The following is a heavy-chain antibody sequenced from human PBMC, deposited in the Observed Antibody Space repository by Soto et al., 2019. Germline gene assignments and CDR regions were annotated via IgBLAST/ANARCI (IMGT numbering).Heavy chain of an antibody. V-gene: IGHV3-23*01. D-gene: IGHD2-15*01. CDR3: AKHRTPVAYSPFDY. CDR2: ISGSGGIT. CDR1: GSTFSRNA. J-gene: IGHJ4*02. Sequence: PGGSLRLSCAASGSTFSRNAMSWVRQAPGKGLEWISSISGSGGITDFADSVKGRFTISRDNSKNTLYLLMNSLRAGDTAVYYCAKHRTPVAYSPFDYWGQGTLVTVSS.